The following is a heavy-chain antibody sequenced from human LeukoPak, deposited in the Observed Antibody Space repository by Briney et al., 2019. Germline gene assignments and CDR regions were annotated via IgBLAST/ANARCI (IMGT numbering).Heavy chain of an antibody. J-gene: IGHJ4*02. CDR2: FDPEDGEK. V-gene: IGHV1-24*01. CDR1: GYTLTELS. D-gene: IGHD5-12*01. CDR3: ATAHQGYSGYDWYYFDY. Sequence: ASVKVSCKVSGYTLTELSMHWVRQAPGKGLEWMGGFDPEDGEKIYAQKFQGRVTMTEDTSTDTAYMELSSLRSEDTAVYYCATAHQGYSGYDWYYFDYWGQGTLVTVSS.